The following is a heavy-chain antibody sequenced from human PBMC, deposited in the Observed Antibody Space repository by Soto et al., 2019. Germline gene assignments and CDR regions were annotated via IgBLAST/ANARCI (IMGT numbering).Heavy chain of an antibody. CDR2: ISAYNGNT. J-gene: IGHJ3*02. CDR1: GYTFTSYG. V-gene: IGHV1-18*01. CDR3: ARGLISGYYLYDAFDI. D-gene: IGHD3-22*01. Sequence: ASVKVSCKASGYTFTSYGISWVRQAPGQGLERMGWISAYNGNTNYAQKLQGRVTMTTDTSTSTAYMELRSLRSDDTAVYYCARGLISGYYLYDAFDIWGQGTMVTVSS.